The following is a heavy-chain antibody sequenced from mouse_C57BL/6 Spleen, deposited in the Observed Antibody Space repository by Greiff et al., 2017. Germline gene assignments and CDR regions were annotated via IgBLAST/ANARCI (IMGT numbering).Heavy chain of an antibody. V-gene: IGHV2-3*01. Sequence: VKLVESGPGLVAPSQSLSITCTVSGFSLTSYGVSWVRQPPGKGLEWLGAIWGDGSTNYHSALISRLSISTDNSKSQVFLKLNSLKSDDTATYYCAKMHGKVLYAMDYWGQGTSVTVSS. CDR1: GFSLTSYG. D-gene: IGHD2-1*01. CDR2: IWGDGST. J-gene: IGHJ4*01. CDR3: AKMHGKVLYAMDY.